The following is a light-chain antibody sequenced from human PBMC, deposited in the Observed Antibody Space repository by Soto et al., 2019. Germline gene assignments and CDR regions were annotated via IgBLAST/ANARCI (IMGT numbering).Light chain of an antibody. V-gene: IGKV3-15*01. CDR2: AES. CDR1: QSVINN. CDR3: QQYKEWPPWT. J-gene: IGKJ1*01. Sequence: EVVLAQSPATLSLSPGERTTLSCRASQSVINNLAWYQQKPGQAPRLLIYAESARATGIPARFSGSGSGTEFTLTISSLQSEDFAIYYCQQYKEWPPWTFGQGTKVDIK.